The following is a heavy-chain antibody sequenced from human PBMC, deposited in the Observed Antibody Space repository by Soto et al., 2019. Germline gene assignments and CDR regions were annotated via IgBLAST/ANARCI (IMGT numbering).Heavy chain of an antibody. CDR2: IHPKNGNT. J-gene: IGHJ5*02. D-gene: IGHD5-12*01. CDR3: ARDGGYDPYNWFDP. CDR1: GYTFTNYG. Sequence: ASLKVSCKASGYTFTNYGISWVRQAPGQGLEWMGWIHPKNGNTKDARKFQGRVTMTTDTSTSTAYMELRSLRSDDTAVCYCARDGGYDPYNWFDPWGQGTLVTVSS. V-gene: IGHV1-18*01.